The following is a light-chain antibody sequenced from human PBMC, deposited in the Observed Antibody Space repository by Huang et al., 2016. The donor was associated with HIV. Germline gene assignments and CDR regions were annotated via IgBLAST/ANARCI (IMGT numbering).Light chain of an antibody. CDR2: RAS. CDR3: QQFGSSPPYS. Sequence: ELLLTQSPDTLSLSPGERATLSCRASQSVNNNYLAWYQQKPGQAPSLLIYRASTRATGIPDRFSGSWSGTDFTLTISRLEPDDFAVYYCQQFGSSPPYSFGQGTKLEIK. CDR1: QSVNNNY. J-gene: IGKJ2*03. V-gene: IGKV3-20*01.